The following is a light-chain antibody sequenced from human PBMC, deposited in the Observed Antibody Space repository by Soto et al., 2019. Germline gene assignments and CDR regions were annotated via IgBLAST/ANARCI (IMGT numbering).Light chain of an antibody. J-gene: IGKJ5*01. CDR2: GAS. Sequence: IVMTQSPATLSVSPGERVTLSCRASQSVRSNLAWYQQKPGQSPRLLIYGASTRATGIPARFSGSGSGTDFTLTISRLEPEDFAVYYCQQYGSSPTTFGQGTRLEIK. CDR1: QSVRSN. V-gene: IGKV3-20*01. CDR3: QQYGSSPTT.